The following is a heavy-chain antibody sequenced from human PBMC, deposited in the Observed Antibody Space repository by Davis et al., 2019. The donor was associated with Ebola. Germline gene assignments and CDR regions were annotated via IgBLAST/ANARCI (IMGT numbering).Heavy chain of an antibody. CDR2: IYPGDSDT. V-gene: IGHV5-51*01. CDR3: ARQGITMVRGANDAFDI. Sequence: GESLKISCKGSGYSFISYWIGWVRQMPGKGLEWMGIIYPGDSDTRYSPSFQGQVTISADKSISTAYLQWSSLKASDTAMYYCARQGITMVRGANDAFDIWGQGTTVTVSS. CDR1: GYSFISYW. D-gene: IGHD3-10*01. J-gene: IGHJ3*02.